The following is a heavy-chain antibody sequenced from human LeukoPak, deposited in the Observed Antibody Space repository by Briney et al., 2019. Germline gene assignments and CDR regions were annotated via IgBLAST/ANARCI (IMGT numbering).Heavy chain of an antibody. J-gene: IGHJ4*02. CDR1: GFTFSDYY. Sequence: GGSRRLSCAASGFTFSDYYMSWIRQAPGKGLEWVSYISSSGSTIYYADSVKGRFTISRDNAKNSLYLQMNSLRAEDTAVYYCARPLWGSYRSPFDYWGQGTLVTVSS. D-gene: IGHD3-16*02. V-gene: IGHV3-11*01. CDR2: ISSSGSTI. CDR3: ARPLWGSYRSPFDY.